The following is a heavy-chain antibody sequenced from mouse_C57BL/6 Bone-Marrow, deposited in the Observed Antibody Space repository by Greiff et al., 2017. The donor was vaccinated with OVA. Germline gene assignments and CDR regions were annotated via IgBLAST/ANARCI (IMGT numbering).Heavy chain of an antibody. Sequence: QVQLKQSGAELARPGASVKMSCKASGYTFTSYTMHWVKQRPGQGLEWIGYINPSSGYTKYNQKFKDKATLTADKSYITAYMQLSSLTSEDSAVYYCAKSQEAYWGQGTLVTVSA. V-gene: IGHV1-4*01. CDR2: INPSSGYT. CDR1: GYTFTSYT. D-gene: IGHD3-1*01. CDR3: AKSQEAY. J-gene: IGHJ3*01.